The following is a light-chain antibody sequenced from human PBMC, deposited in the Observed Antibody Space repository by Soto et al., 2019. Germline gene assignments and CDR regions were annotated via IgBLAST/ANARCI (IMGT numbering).Light chain of an antibody. J-gene: IGLJ3*02. V-gene: IGLV4-69*01. Sequence: QLVLTQSPSASASLGASVKLTCTLSRGYSTYAIAWHQQQSEKGPRFLMKINYDGTHSKGDGFFDRFSGSSSGAERHLTISSLQYEDEADYYCQSLGTGIQVFGGGTKVTVL. CDR2: INYDGTH. CDR1: RGYSTYA. CDR3: QSLGTGIQV.